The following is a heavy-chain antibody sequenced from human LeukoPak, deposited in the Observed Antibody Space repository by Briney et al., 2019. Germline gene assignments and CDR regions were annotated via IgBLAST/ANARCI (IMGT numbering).Heavy chain of an antibody. CDR2: ISSSGSTI. V-gene: IGHV3-48*03. D-gene: IGHD2-15*01. J-gene: IGHJ4*02. CDR3: ARVGCSGGSCRYGNYFDY. Sequence: GGSLRLSCAASGFTFSSYEMNWVRQAPGKGLDWVSYISSSGSTIYYADSVKGRFTISRDNAKNSLYLQMNSLRAEDTAVYYCARVGCSGGSCRYGNYFDYWGQGTLVTVSS. CDR1: GFTFSSYE.